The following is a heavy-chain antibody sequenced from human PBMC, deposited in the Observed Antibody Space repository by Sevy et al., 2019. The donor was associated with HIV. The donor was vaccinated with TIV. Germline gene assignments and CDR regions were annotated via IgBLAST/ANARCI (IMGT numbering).Heavy chain of an antibody. CDR3: ARGKTQRGLQFLDY. V-gene: IGHV4-34*01. CDR1: GGSFSGYY. D-gene: IGHD5-12*01. CDR2: INHSGST. J-gene: IGHJ4*02. Sequence: SETLSLTCAVYGGSFSGYYWSWIRQPPGKGLEWIGEINHSGSTNYNPSLKSRVTISVDTSKNQFSLKLSSVTAADTAVYYCARGKTQRGLQFLDYWGQGTLVTVSS.